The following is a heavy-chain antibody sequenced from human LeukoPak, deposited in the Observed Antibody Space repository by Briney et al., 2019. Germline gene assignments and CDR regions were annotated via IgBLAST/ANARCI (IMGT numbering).Heavy chain of an antibody. CDR1: GGSFGVYY. V-gene: IGHV4-34*01. J-gene: IGHJ5*02. CDR3: ARDGGSNNYWFDP. Sequence: SETLSLTCALYGGSFGVYYWIWIRQPPGKGLEWIGEINHSGRTNYNPSLKSRVTISLDKSKNQSSLKLSSVAAADTAVYFCARDGGSNNYWFDPWGQGTLVIVSS. D-gene: IGHD4-23*01. CDR2: INHSGRT.